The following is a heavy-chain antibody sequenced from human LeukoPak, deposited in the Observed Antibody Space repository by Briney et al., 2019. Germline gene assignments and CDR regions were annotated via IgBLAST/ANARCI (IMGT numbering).Heavy chain of an antibody. J-gene: IGHJ3*02. CDR3: ARDGQQQLVLGGAFDI. D-gene: IGHD6-13*01. CDR1: GGSISSYY. Sequence: SETLSLTCTVSGGSISSYYWSWIRQPAGKGLEWIGRIYTSGSTNYNPSLKSRVTMSVDTSKNQFPLKLSSVTAADTAVYYCARDGQQQLVLGGAFDIWGQGTMVTVSS. CDR2: IYTSGST. V-gene: IGHV4-4*07.